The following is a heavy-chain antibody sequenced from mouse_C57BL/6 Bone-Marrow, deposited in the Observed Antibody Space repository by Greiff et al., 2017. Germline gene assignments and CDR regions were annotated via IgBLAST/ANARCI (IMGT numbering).Heavy chain of an antibody. D-gene: IGHD2-3*01. J-gene: IGHJ3*01. CDR2: IHPNSGST. CDR1: GYTFTSYW. Sequence: VQLQQSGAELVKPGASVKLSCKASGYTFTSYWMHWVKQRPGQGLEWIGMIHPNSGSTNYNEKFKSKATLTVDKSSSTAYMQLSSLTSEDSAVYYCARGGWLLQFAYWGQGTLVTVSA. CDR3: ARGGWLLQFAY. V-gene: IGHV1-64*01.